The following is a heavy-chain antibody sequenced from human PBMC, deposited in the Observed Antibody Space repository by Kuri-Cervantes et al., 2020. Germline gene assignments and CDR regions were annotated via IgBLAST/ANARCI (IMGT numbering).Heavy chain of an antibody. J-gene: IGHJ6*03. CDR1: GFTVSSNY. V-gene: IGHV3-53*05. Sequence: GESLKISCAASGFTVSSNYMSWVRQAPGKGLEWVSVIYSGGSTYYADSVKGRFTISRDNRKNSLFMEMNSLRGEDTAFYFCVKDRGSQLLYMDVWGKGTTVTVSS. CDR3: VKDRGSQLLYMDV. D-gene: IGHD2-2*01. CDR2: IYSGGST.